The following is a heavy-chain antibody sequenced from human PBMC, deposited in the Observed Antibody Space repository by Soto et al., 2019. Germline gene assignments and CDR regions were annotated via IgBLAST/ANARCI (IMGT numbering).Heavy chain of an antibody. J-gene: IGHJ4*02. D-gene: IGHD4-17*01. CDR1: GYTFTSHG. V-gene: IGHV1-18*04. CDR3: TRWAGQTHDHGGPLDN. Sequence: QVQLVQSGAEVKKPGASVKVSCKASGYTFTSHGISWVRQAPGQGPEWMGWISGYNGNTNYAQKVHGRVTMTTDTSTSTAYMELRSLTSYDTAVYYCTRWAGQTHDHGGPLDNWGQGTLVTVSS. CDR2: ISGYNGNT.